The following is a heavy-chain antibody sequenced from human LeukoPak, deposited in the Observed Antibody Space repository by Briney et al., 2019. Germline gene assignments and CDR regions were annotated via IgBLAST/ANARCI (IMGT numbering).Heavy chain of an antibody. J-gene: IGHJ3*01. CDR1: GSNFNSYG. D-gene: IGHD4-17*01. Sequence: ASVRVSCKASGSNFNSYGVTWVRQAPGQGLEWVGWVDPENRPTSRSPKNVQGRLTMTIESPTSTAYMELRNLTPGDTAVYFCATFYGNSAPLPFAVWGQGTMVIVSS. CDR3: ATFYGNSAPLPFAV. V-gene: IGHV1-18*01. CDR2: VDPENRPTS.